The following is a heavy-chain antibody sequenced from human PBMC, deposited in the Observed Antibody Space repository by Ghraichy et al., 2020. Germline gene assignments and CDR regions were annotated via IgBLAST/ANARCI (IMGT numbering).Heavy chain of an antibody. CDR2: ISNGGSTS. D-gene: IGHD2-21*02. CDR3: AKKSPAYCGADCYLDF. Sequence: GGSLRLSCAASGFTFSNSAMTWVRQAPGKGLEWVSSISNGGSTSDYADSVKGRFTISRDNAKNTLYLQMNSVRAEDTALYYCAKKSPAYCGADCYLDFWGQGTLVTVSA. CDR1: GFTFSNSA. J-gene: IGHJ4*02. V-gene: IGHV3-23*01.